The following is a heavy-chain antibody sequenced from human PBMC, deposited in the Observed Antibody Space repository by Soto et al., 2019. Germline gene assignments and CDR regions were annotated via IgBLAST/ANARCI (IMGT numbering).Heavy chain of an antibody. CDR3: GYDFWSGYYSVGQTSGMDV. J-gene: IGHJ6*02. CDR2: IRDKVNKYAT. D-gene: IGHD3-3*01. V-gene: IGHV3-73*02. CDR1: GFTFSGSA. Sequence: EVQLVESGGGLVQPGGSLKLSCAASGFTFSGSAIHWVRQASGKGLEWVGRIRDKVNKYATAYAASVTGRFTIPRDDSKIMAYLQMNSLKTDDTAVYYCGYDFWSGYYSVGQTSGMDVWGQGTTVTVSS.